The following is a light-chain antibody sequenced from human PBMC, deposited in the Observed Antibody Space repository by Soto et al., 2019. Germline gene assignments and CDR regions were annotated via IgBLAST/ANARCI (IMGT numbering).Light chain of an antibody. V-gene: IGLV2-14*01. CDR3: SSYTSSSTYV. J-gene: IGLJ1*01. Sequence: QSVLTQPASVSGSPGQSITISCTGTSSDVGGYRYVSWYQQHPGKAPKLMIYDVSSRPSGVSNRFSGSKSGNTASLTISGLQAEDEADYYCSSYTSSSTYVFGTGTKVTDL. CDR1: SSDVGGYRY. CDR2: DVS.